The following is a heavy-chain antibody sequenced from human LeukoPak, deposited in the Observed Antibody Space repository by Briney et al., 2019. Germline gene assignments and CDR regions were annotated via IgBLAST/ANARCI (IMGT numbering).Heavy chain of an antibody. CDR3: ARSYLPYSYDRSGHILVHY. V-gene: IGHV1-69*04. Sequence: ASGKVSCKASGGTFSSYAISWVRQAPGQGREWMGRVIPILGIANYAQKFQGRVTITADKSTRPAYMELSSLPSEDTGVYYCARSYLPYSYDRSGHILVHYCGQPTLVTVPS. D-gene: IGHD3-22*01. CDR2: VIPILGIA. J-gene: IGHJ4*02. CDR1: GGTFSSYA.